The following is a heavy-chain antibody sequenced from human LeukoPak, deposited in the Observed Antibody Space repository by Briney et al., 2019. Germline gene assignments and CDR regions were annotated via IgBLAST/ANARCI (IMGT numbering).Heavy chain of an antibody. CDR2: IIPIFGTA. CDR3: ARMEGIAVAGHQGYFDY. D-gene: IGHD6-19*01. J-gene: IGHJ4*02. Sequence: SVKISCKASGGTFSSYAISWVRQAPGQGLEWMGGIIPIFGTANYAQKFQGRVTITADKSTSTAYVELSSLRSEDTAVYYCARMEGIAVAGHQGYFDYWGQGTLVTVSS. CDR1: GGTFSSYA. V-gene: IGHV1-69*06.